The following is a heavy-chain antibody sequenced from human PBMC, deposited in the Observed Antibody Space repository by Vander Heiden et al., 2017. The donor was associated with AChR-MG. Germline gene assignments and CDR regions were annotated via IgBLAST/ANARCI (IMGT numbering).Heavy chain of an antibody. J-gene: IGHJ4*02. V-gene: IGHV1-69*06. D-gene: IGHD1-20*01. CDR2: IIPIFGTA. CDR3: AREAQVTGGLADPFDY. CDR1: GGTFSSYA. Sequence: QVQLVQSGAEVKKPGSSVKVSCKASGGTFSSYAISWVRQAPGQGLEWMGGIIPIFGTANYAQKFQGRVTITADKSTSTAYMELSSLRSEDTAVYYCAREAQVTGGLADPFDYWGQGTLVTVSS.